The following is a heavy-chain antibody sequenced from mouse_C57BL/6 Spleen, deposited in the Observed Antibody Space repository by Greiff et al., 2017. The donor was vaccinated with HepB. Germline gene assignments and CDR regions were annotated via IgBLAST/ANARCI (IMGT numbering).Heavy chain of an antibody. CDR1: GFNIKDYY. D-gene: IGHD1-1*01. CDR2: IDPEDGET. J-gene: IGHJ3*01. CDR3: ARSYYGSSYWFAY. Sequence: VQLQQSGAELVKPGASVKLSCTASGFNIKDYYMHWVKQRTEQGLEWIGRIDPEDGETKNAPKFQGKATITADTSSNTAYLQLSRLTSEDTAVYYCARSYYGSSYWFAYWGQGTLVTVSA. V-gene: IGHV14-2*01.